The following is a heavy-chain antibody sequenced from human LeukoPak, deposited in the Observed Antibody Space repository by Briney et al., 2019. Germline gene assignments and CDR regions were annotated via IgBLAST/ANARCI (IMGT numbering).Heavy chain of an antibody. Sequence: GASVKVSCKASGYTFTSYGISWVRQAPGQGLEWMGWISAYNGNTNYAQKLQGRVTMTTDTSTSTAYMELRSLRSDDTAVYYCAMTPYYDFWSGYWGFDYWGQGTLVTVSS. D-gene: IGHD3-3*01. J-gene: IGHJ4*02. CDR2: ISAYNGNT. CDR3: AMTPYYDFWSGYWGFDY. V-gene: IGHV1-18*01. CDR1: GYTFTSYG.